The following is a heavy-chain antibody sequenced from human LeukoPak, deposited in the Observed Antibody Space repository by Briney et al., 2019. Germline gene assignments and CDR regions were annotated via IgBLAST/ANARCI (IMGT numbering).Heavy chain of an antibody. CDR3: ARLVAAGPVGNFDY. V-gene: IGHV4-39*01. Sequence: PSETLSLTCTVSGGSISGSSYYWGWIRQPPGKGLEWIGSIYYSGSTYYDPSLKSRVTISVDTSKNQSSLKLSSVTAADTAVYYCARLVAAGPVGNFDYWGQGTLVTVSS. CDR2: IYYSGST. J-gene: IGHJ4*02. D-gene: IGHD6-13*01. CDR1: GGSISGSSYY.